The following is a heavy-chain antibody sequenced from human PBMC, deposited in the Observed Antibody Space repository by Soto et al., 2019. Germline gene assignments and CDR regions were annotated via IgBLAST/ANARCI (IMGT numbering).Heavy chain of an antibody. Sequence: PGGSLRLSCAATGFIFRNAWMNWVRQAPGKGLEWVGRIKSKTDGETTDYTAPVKGRFTISRDDSKNTLYLQMNSLKTEDTAVYYCTASINMMAPGYWGQGTLVTVS. CDR3: TASINMMAPGY. J-gene: IGHJ4*02. V-gene: IGHV3-15*01. CDR1: GFIFRNAW. CDR2: IKSKTDGETT. D-gene: IGHD3-22*01.